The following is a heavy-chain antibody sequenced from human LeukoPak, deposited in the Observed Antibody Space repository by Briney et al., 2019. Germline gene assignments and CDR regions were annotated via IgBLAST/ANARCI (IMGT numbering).Heavy chain of an antibody. CDR1: GFTFSSYW. CDR2: MKQDGSEK. V-gene: IGHV3-7*03. J-gene: IGHJ6*02. D-gene: IGHD2-21*02. CDR3: AKEAAYCGGDCYPYYYYYYGMDV. Sequence: PGGSLRLSCAASGFTFSSYWMTWVRQAPGKGLEWVANMKQDGSEKYYVDSVKGRFTISRDNAKNSLYLQMDSLRAEDTAVYYCAKEAAYCGGDCYPYYYYYYGMDVWGQGTTVTVSS.